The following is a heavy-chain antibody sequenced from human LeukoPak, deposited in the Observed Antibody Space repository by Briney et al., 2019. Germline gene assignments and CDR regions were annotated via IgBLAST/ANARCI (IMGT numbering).Heavy chain of an antibody. D-gene: IGHD1-26*01. CDR3: ARPIGDSGSYYRNWFDP. CDR1: GGSISSGDYY. Sequence: PSQTLSLTCTVSGGSISSGDYYWSWIRQPPGKGLEWIGSIYYSGSTYYNPSLKSRVTISVDTSKNQFSLKLSSVTAADTAVYYCARPIGDSGSYYRNWFDPWGQGTLVTVSS. CDR2: IYYSGST. J-gene: IGHJ5*02. V-gene: IGHV4-39*01.